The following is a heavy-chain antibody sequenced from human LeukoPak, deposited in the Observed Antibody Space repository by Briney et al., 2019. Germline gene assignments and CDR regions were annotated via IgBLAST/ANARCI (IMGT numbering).Heavy chain of an antibody. J-gene: IGHJ4*02. D-gene: IGHD2-21*02. CDR2: ISGSGGST. CDR3: AKSPHIVVVTASDY. CDR1: GFTFSSYA. V-gene: IGHV3-23*01. Sequence: PGGSLRLSCAASGFTFSSYAMSWVRQAPGKGLEWVSAISGSGGSTYYADSVKGRFTISRDNSKNTLYLQMNSLRAEDTAVYYCAKSPHIVVVTASDYWGQGTLVTVSS.